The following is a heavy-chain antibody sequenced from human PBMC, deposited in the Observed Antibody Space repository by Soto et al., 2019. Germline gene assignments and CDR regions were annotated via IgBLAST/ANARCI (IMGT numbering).Heavy chain of an antibody. CDR3: SIDLRDIVVVVAATKKVGAFDI. Sequence: PGGSLRLSCAASGFTFSSYAMSWVRQAPGKGLEWVSAISGSGGSTYYADSVKGRFTISRDNSKNTLYLQMNSLRAEDTAVYYCSIDLRDIVVVVAATKKVGAFDIWGQGTMVTVSS. V-gene: IGHV3-23*01. J-gene: IGHJ3*02. CDR2: ISGSGGST. CDR1: GFTFSSYA. D-gene: IGHD2-15*01.